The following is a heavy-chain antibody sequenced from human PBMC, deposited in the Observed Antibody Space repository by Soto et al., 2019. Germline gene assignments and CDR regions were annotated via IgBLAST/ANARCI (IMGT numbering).Heavy chain of an antibody. CDR1: GFTFSSYS. J-gene: IGHJ4*02. V-gene: IGHV3-48*02. CDR3: ARETGLRSSGWSYYFAF. Sequence: EVQLVESGGGLVQPGGSLRLSCAASGFTFSSYSMHWVRQAPGKGLEWVAYISCSGGTIYYADSVKGRFTISRDNAKNSRSVQMNILSDEDKAVYFCARETGLRSSGWSYYFAFGGQGTRVTVSS. D-gene: IGHD6-19*01. CDR2: ISCSGGTI.